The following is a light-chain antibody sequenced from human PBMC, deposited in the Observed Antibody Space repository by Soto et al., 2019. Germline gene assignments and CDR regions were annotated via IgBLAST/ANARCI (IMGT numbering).Light chain of an antibody. Sequence: DIQMTQSPSTLSASVGDRVTITCRASQSISNWVAWYQHKPGKAPELLISDAFRLETGVPSRFSGSRSGTEFTLTITSVQPEYFGTYYCQQYESNFWTFGQGTKVDIK. J-gene: IGKJ1*01. CDR1: QSISNW. V-gene: IGKV1-5*01. CDR3: QQYESNFWT. CDR2: DAF.